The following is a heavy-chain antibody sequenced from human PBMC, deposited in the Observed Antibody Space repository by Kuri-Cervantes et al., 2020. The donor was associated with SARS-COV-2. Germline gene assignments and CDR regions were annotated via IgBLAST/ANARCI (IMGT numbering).Heavy chain of an antibody. Sequence: GESLKISCAASGFTFSSYGMHWVRQAPGKGLEWVAVISYDGSNKYYADSVKGRFTISRDNSKNTLYLQMNSLRAEDTAVYYCAKDLGSYVGYWGQGTLVTVSS. D-gene: IGHD3-16*01. CDR2: ISYDGSNK. CDR1: GFTFSSYG. CDR3: AKDLGSYVGY. J-gene: IGHJ4*02. V-gene: IGHV3-30*18.